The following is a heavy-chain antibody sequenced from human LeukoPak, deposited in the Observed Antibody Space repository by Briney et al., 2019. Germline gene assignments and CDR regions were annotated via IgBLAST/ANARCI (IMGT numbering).Heavy chain of an antibody. CDR2: ISSSGSTI. V-gene: IGHV3-11*01. J-gene: IGHJ6*02. D-gene: IGHD2-15*01. CDR1: GFTFSDYY. CDR3: ARARGYCSGGSCYHYYYGMDV. Sequence: PGGSLRLSCAASGFTFSDYYMSWIRQAPGKGLEWVSYISSSGSTIYYADSVKGRFTISRDNAKNSLYLQMNSLRAEDTAVYYCARARGYCSGGSCYHYYYGMDVWGQGTTVTVSS.